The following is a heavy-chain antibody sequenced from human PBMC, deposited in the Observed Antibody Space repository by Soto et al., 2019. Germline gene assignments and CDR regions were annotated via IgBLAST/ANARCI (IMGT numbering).Heavy chain of an antibody. CDR3: AMLAGWSGGSNGMDV. V-gene: IGHV3-72*01. CDR1: GLIFSDYH. Sequence: EVQLVESGGGLVQPGGSLRLSCAASGLIFSDYHMDWVRQAPGKGLEWVGRISRKANSYTTEYAASGKGRFAIPRENSKNSLYLQMNSLKTGDTALYYWAMLAGWSGGSNGMDVWGQGTTVTVSS. D-gene: IGHD6-19*01. CDR2: ISRKANSYTT. J-gene: IGHJ6*02.